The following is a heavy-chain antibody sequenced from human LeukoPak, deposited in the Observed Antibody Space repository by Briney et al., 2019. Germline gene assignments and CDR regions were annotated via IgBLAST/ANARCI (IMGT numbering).Heavy chain of an antibody. J-gene: IGHJ4*02. V-gene: IGHV1-8*01. D-gene: IGHD4-23*01. CDR1: GYTFTSYD. CDR2: MNPNSGNT. Sequence: ASVKVSCKASGYTFTSYDINWVRQATGQGLEWMGWMNPNSGNTGYAQKFQGRVTMTRNTSISTAYMELSSLRSEDTAAYYCARGLMIYGGNLGYWGQGTLVTVSS. CDR3: ARGLMIYGGNLGY.